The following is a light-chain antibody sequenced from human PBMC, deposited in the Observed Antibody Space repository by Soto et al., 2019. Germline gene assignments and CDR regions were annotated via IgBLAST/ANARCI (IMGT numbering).Light chain of an antibody. CDR1: SSDVGGYHY. J-gene: IGLJ1*01. CDR2: DVS. Sequence: QSALTQPRSVSGSPGQSVTISCTGTSSDVGGYHYVCWYQQHPGKAPKLMIYDVSKRPSGVPDRFSGSKSGNTASLTISGLQAEDEADYYCCSYAGSYKGYVFGTGTKLTVL. V-gene: IGLV2-11*01. CDR3: CSYAGSYKGYV.